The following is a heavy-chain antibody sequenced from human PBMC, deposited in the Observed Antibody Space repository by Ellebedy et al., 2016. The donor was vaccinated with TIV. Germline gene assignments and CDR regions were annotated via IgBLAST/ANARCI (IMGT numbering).Heavy chain of an antibody. CDR3: GRHYEDYEGIDY. J-gene: IGHJ4*02. D-gene: IGHD4-17*01. V-gene: IGHV4-59*08. Sequence: SETLSLTXTVSGVSISSFYWSWIRQRPAKGMEHIGSISNTGSTNYNPSLTSRVPISLDTSKNQFSLNLRSVTAADTAVYYCGRHYEDYEGIDYWGLGSLVTVSS. CDR1: GVSISSFY. CDR2: ISNTGST.